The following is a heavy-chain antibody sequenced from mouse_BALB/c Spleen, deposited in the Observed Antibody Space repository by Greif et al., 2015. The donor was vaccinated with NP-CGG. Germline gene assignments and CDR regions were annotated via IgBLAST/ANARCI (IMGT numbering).Heavy chain of an antibody. J-gene: IGHJ1*01. D-gene: IGHD1-1*01. Sequence: EVQLQQSGGGLVQPGESLKLSCESNEYEFPSHDMSWVRKTPEKRLELVAAINSDGGSTYYPDTMERRFIISRDNTKXTLYRQMSSLRSEDTALYYCARHYYGSSWYFDVWGAVTTVTVSS. CDR3: ARHYYGSSWYFDV. V-gene: IGHV5-2*01. CDR1: EYEFPSHD. CDR2: INSDGGST.